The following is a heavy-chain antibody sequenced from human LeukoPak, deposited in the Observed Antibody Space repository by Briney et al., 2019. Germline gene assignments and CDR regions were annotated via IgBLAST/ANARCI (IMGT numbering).Heavy chain of an antibody. CDR2: IRGDGYDT. CDR3: ARDLVLGSGSYDY. D-gene: IGHD3-10*01. Sequence: PGGSLRLSCEACGFTFSTHWMHWVRQVPGKGLVWVSRIRGDGYDTNYADSVRGRFTISRDNVKNTLYLQMSSLRADDTAVYYCARDLVLGSGSYDYWGQGTLVTVSS. J-gene: IGHJ4*02. V-gene: IGHV3-74*01. CDR1: GFTFSTHW.